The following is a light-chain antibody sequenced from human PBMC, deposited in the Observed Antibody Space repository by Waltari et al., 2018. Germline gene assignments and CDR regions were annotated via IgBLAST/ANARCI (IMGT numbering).Light chain of an antibody. V-gene: IGKV4-1*01. Sequence: DIVMTQSPDSLAVSLGERATINCKSSQSLSYSSNNKIYLALYQQRPGQPPKLLIYWTSTRESGVPERFSGSGSGTDFTLTISSLQAEDVAVYYCQQYYSTPYTFGQGTKLEIK. J-gene: IGKJ2*01. CDR2: WTS. CDR3: QQYYSTPYT. CDR1: QSLSYSSNNKIY.